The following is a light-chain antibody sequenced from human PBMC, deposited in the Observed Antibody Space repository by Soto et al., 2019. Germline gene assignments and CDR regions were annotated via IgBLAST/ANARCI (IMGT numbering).Light chain of an antibody. Sequence: EIVMTQSPATLSVSPGERVTLSCRASQSISSNLAWYQQKPGQPPRLLIYGASTRATGIPARFSGSGSGTEFIFTISSLQSEDFAVYYCPHYNNWPFTFGPGSKVDIK. CDR1: QSISSN. V-gene: IGKV3-15*01. J-gene: IGKJ3*01. CDR2: GAS. CDR3: PHYNNWPFT.